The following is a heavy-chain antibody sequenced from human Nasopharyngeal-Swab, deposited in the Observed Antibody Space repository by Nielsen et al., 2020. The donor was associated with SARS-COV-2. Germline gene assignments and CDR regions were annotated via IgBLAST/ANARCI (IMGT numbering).Heavy chain of an antibody. D-gene: IGHD2-2*01. Sequence: SQTLSLTRVVYGGSFSSYYWGWIRQPPGKGLEWIAEINHSGSTNYNPSLRSRVTISVDTSKNQFSLRLTSVTAADTAVYYCARGLSGIVPAPILGLGPYYSYYYMDVWGKGTTVTVSS. J-gene: IGHJ6*03. CDR3: ARGLSGIVPAPILGLGPYYSYYYMDV. CDR2: INHSGST. CDR1: GGSFSSYY. V-gene: IGHV4-34*01.